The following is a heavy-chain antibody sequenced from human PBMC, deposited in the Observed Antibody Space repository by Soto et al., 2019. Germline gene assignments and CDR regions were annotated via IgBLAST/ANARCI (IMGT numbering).Heavy chain of an antibody. CDR2: IIPIFGTA. Sequence: QVQLVQSGAEVKKPGSSVKVCCTASGGTFSSYAISWVRQAPGQGLEWMGGIIPIFGTANYAQKFQGRVTITADESTSTAYMELSSLRSEDTAVYYCARGDQYYYDSSGPNPRGDPPPFWGQGTLVTVSS. J-gene: IGHJ4*02. CDR1: GGTFSSYA. D-gene: IGHD3-22*01. V-gene: IGHV1-69*01. CDR3: ARGDQYYYDSSGPNPRGDPPPF.